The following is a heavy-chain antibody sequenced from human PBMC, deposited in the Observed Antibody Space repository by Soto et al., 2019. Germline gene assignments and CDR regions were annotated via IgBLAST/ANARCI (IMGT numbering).Heavy chain of an antibody. D-gene: IGHD4-4*01. CDR3: ATDESYSFNY. CDR1: GFTFSHYS. J-gene: IGHJ4*02. CDR2: IRSSDGTI. V-gene: IGHV3-48*02. Sequence: PGGSLRLSCSVSGFTFSHYSMNWVRQAPGKGLEWVSYIRSSDGTISYADSVKGRFTISSDNAKNSLYLQMNSLRDEDTAVYYCATDESYSFNYWGQGTLVTVSS.